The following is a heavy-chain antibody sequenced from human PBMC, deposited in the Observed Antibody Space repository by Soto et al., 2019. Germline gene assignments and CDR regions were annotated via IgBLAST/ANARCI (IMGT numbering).Heavy chain of an antibody. Sequence: PSETLSLTCTVSGGSISSYYWSWIRQPPGKGLEWIGYIYYSGSTNYNPSLKSRVTISVDTSKNQFSLKLSSVTAADTAVYYCARDLKYCSSTSCYDYGMDVWGQGTTVTVS. CDR3: ARDLKYCSSTSCYDYGMDV. J-gene: IGHJ6*02. D-gene: IGHD2-2*01. CDR1: GGSISSYY. CDR2: IYYSGST. V-gene: IGHV4-59*01.